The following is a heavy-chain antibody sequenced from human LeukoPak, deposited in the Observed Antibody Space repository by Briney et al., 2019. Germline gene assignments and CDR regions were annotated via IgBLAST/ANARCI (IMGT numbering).Heavy chain of an antibody. Sequence: GGSLRLSCAASGFNFKNYGMNWVRQAPGKGLEWVAVIWYDGNTKDYADSVKGIFSIARDNSNDKVFLQMNSLRTEDTAVYYCARDGSGYHSYCDHWGQGTLVTVSS. CDR2: IWYDGNTK. J-gene: IGHJ4*02. CDR3: ARDGSGYHSYCDH. V-gene: IGHV3-33*01. CDR1: GFNFKNYG. D-gene: IGHD5-12*01.